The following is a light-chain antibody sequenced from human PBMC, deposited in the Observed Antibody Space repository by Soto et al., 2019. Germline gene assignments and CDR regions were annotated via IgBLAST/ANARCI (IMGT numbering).Light chain of an antibody. Sequence: EVVLTQFPDTLSLSPGERASLSCRAIQSVTSSCLDWYQQKPGQAPRLLIYDVSNRATGIPARFSGSGSGTDFTLTISSLEREDFAVYYCQQRSNWPRFTFGPGTKVDIK. CDR3: QQRSNWPRFT. CDR1: QSVTSSC. V-gene: IGKV3-11*01. CDR2: DVS. J-gene: IGKJ3*01.